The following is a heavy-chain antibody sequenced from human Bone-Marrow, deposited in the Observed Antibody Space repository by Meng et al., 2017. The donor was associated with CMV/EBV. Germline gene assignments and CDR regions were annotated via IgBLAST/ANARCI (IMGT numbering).Heavy chain of an antibody. CDR2: LYSGGST. J-gene: IGHJ6*02. D-gene: IGHD5-18*01. CDR3: AKGDGVDTAKVIAIYDGMDV. Sequence: SLKISCGASGFTFSSNDMGCVRQAPGKGLEWVSVLYSGGSTYYADSVKGRFTISRDNSKNTLYLQMNSLRAEDTAVYYFAKGDGVDTAKVIAIYDGMDVWGQGTTVTVSS. CDR1: GFTFSSND. V-gene: IGHV3-53*05.